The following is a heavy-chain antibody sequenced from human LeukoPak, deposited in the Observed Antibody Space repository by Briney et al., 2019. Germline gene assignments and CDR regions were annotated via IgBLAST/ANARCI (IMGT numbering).Heavy chain of an antibody. J-gene: IGHJ4*02. CDR2: INPNSGGT. D-gene: IGHD6-13*01. CDR3: ARGGDSSSWFASPDF. CDR1: GFTFTGHY. V-gene: IGHV1-2*02. Sequence: ASMKVSCKTSGFTFTGHYMHWVRQAPGQGLEWMGWINPNSGGTNYAQKFQGRVTMTRDTSISTAYMELSRLRSDDTAVYYCARGGDSSSWFASPDFWGQGTLVTVSS.